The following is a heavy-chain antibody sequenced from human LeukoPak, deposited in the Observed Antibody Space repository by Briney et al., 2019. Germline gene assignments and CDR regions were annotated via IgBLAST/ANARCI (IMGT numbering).Heavy chain of an antibody. D-gene: IGHD6-19*01. CDR3: ARDVAGYSSGWYGVDAFDI. J-gene: IGHJ3*02. V-gene: IGHV3-21*01. CDR2: ISSSSSYI. CDR1: GFTFSSYS. Sequence: PGGSLRLSCAASGFTFSSYSMNWVRQAPGKGLEWVSFISSSSSYIYYADSVKGRFTISRDNAKNSLYLQMNSLRAEDTAVYYCARDVAGYSSGWYGVDAFDIWGQGTMVTVSS.